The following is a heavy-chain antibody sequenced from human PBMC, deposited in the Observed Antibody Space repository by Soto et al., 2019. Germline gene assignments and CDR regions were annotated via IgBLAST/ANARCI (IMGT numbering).Heavy chain of an antibody. Sequence: ASVKVSCKASGGIFNSYGISWVRQAPGQGLEWMGGIIPILKTADYAQKFQGRVTITADESTTTVYMELSSLTSEDTAVYYCARDRTAHYDTRGYKWGLFDYCGQLTLVTVSS. CDR2: IIPILKTA. V-gene: IGHV1-69*13. J-gene: IGHJ4*02. CDR3: ARDRTAHYDTRGYKWGLFDY. CDR1: GGIFNSYG. D-gene: IGHD3-22*01.